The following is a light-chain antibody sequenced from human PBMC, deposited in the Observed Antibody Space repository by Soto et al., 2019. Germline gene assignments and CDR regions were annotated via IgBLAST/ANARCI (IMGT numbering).Light chain of an antibody. CDR1: SSDVGGYDY. CDR3: SSYAGTSYV. CDR2: EVT. Sequence: QSVLTQPPSASGSPGQTVTISCTGTSSDVGGYDYVSWYQQHPGEAPKLIIYEVTKRPSGVPDRFSGSKSGNTASLTVSGLQAEDEADYYCSSYAGTSYVFGTGTKLTVL. V-gene: IGLV2-8*01. J-gene: IGLJ1*01.